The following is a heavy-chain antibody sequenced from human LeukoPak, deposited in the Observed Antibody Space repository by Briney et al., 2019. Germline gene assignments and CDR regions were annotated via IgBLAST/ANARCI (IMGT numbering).Heavy chain of an antibody. V-gene: IGHV3-23*01. J-gene: IGHJ4*02. CDR1: GFTVSNYA. Sequence: PGRSLRLSCAASGFTVSNYAMSWVRQAPGKGPEWVSAISGTGSTTHYGDSVKGRFTISRDNFKNTLYLQVDSLRADDTAVYYCAVLSWNPYYFDYWGQGSLVTVSS. D-gene: IGHD3-16*02. CDR3: AVLSWNPYYFDY. CDR2: ISGTGSTT.